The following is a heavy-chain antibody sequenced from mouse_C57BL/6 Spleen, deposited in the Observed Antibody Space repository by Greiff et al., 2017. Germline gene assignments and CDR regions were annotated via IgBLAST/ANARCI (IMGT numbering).Heavy chain of an antibody. CDR2: IDPSDSET. V-gene: IGHV1-52*01. D-gene: IGHD1-1*01. Sequence: QVHVKQSGAELVRPGSSVKLSCKASGYTFTSYWMHWVKQRPIQGLEWIGNIDPSDSETHYNQKFKDKATLTVDKSSSTAYMQLSSLTSEDSAVYYCARDYDYAMDYWGQGTSVTVSS. CDR1: GYTFTSYW. J-gene: IGHJ4*01. CDR3: ARDYDYAMDY.